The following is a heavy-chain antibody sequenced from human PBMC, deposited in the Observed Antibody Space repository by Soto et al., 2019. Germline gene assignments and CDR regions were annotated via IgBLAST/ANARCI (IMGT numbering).Heavy chain of an antibody. CDR2: ISYDGSNK. J-gene: IGHJ2*01. V-gene: IGHV3-30-3*01. D-gene: IGHD4-4*01. Sequence: QVQLVESGGGVVQPGRSLRLSCAASGFTFSRYAMHWFRQAPGKGLEWVAVISYDGSNKYYADSVKGRFTISRDNSKNTLYLQMNSLRAEDTAVYYCARPLWRDDYNWGYFDLWGRGTLVTVSS. CDR3: ARPLWRDDYNWGYFDL. CDR1: GFTFSRYA.